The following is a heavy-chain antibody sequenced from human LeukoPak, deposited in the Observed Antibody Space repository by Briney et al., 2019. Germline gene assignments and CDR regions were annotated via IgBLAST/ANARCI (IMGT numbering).Heavy chain of an antibody. V-gene: IGHV3-30*04. J-gene: IGHJ4*02. CDR3: ARDPAQGIDY. D-gene: IGHD6-13*01. Sequence: PGRSLRLSCAASGFTFSSHTMHWVRQAPGKGLESVAVILYDGSDKYYADSVKGRFSISRDNSKNTLYLQMNGLRAEDTAVYYCARDPAQGIDYWGQGTLVTVSS. CDR1: GFTFSSHT. CDR2: ILYDGSDK.